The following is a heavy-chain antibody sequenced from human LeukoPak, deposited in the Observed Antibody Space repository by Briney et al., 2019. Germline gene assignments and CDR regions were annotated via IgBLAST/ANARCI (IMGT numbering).Heavy chain of an antibody. Sequence: PSETLSLTCTVSGGSLSSYYWSWIRQPPGKGLEWIGYIYYSGSVTYNPSLKSRVAISVDTSKNQFSLKLSSVTAADTAVYFCARHTSTSWFYGMDVWGQGTTVTVSS. J-gene: IGHJ6*02. CDR2: IYYSGSV. V-gene: IGHV4-59*08. D-gene: IGHD2-2*01. CDR3: ARHTSTSWFYGMDV. CDR1: GGSLSSYY.